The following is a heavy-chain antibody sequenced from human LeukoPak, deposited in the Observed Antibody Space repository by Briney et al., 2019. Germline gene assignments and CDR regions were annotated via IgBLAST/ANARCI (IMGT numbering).Heavy chain of an antibody. Sequence: GSSVKVSCKASGGTFTNYAISWVRQAPGQGLEWMGWISAYNGNTNYAQKLQGRVTMTTDTSTSTAYMELRSLRSDDTAVYYCAGGRLGATRYYYYYGMDVWGQGTTVTVSS. J-gene: IGHJ6*02. V-gene: IGHV1-18*01. CDR3: AGGRLGATRYYYYYGMDV. CDR1: GGTFTNYA. D-gene: IGHD1-26*01. CDR2: ISAYNGNT.